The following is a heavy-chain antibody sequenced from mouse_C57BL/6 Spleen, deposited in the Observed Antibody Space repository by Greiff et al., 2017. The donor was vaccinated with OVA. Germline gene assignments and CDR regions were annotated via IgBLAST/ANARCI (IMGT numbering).Heavy chain of an antibody. Sequence: EVKLMESGPGLVKPSQSLSLTCSVTGYSITSGYYWNWIRQFPGNKLEWMGYISYDGSNNYNPSLKNRISITRDTSKNQFFLKLNSVTTEDTATYYCVYGNPFAYWGKGTLVTVSA. V-gene: IGHV3-6*01. CDR2: ISYDGSN. CDR3: VYGNPFAY. J-gene: IGHJ3*01. CDR1: GYSITSGYY. D-gene: IGHD2-1*01.